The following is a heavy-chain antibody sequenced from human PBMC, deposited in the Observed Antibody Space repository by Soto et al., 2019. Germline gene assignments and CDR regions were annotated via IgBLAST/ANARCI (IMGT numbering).Heavy chain of an antibody. CDR3: ATLPTYYYDSSGYYTIGDFDY. V-gene: IGHV4-4*02. J-gene: IGHJ4*02. CDR2: IYHSGST. CDR1: GGSISSSNW. D-gene: IGHD3-22*01. Sequence: PSETLSLTCAVSGGSISSSNWWSWVRQPPGKGLEWIGEIYHSGSTNHNPSLKSRVTISVDKSKNQFSLKLSSVTAADTAVYYCATLPTYYYDSSGYYTIGDFDYWGQGTLVTVSS.